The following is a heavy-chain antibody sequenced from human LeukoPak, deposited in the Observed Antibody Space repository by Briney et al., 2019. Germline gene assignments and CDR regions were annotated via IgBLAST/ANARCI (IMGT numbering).Heavy chain of an antibody. CDR3: ARPMGYCSSTSCHPHAFDI. J-gene: IGHJ3*02. CDR2: IYYSGST. V-gene: IGHV4-39*01. Sequence: SETLSLTGTVSGGSISSSSYYWGWIRQPPGKGLEWIGSIYYSGSTYYYPALKSRGTIYVDTSQNQFSLKLGSVTAADTAVYYCARPMGYCSSTSCHPHAFDIWGQGTMVTVSS. D-gene: IGHD2-2*01. CDR1: GGSISSSSYY.